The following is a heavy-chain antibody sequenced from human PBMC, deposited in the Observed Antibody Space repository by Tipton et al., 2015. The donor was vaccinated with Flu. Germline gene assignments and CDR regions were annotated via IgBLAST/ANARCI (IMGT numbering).Heavy chain of an antibody. J-gene: IGHJ4*02. CDR1: GLTLSTFA. D-gene: IGHD2-2*01. Sequence: SLRLSCRTSGLTLSTFAMSWVRQAPGKGLEWVSVISGSGDSTNYADSVKGRFTISRDNAKNSLYLQMNSLTVEDTAVYYCARTRGGFCTSSGCFADYFDFWGQGILVTVSS. CDR2: ISGSGDST. CDR3: ARTRGGFCTSSGCFADYFDF. V-gene: IGHV3-23*01.